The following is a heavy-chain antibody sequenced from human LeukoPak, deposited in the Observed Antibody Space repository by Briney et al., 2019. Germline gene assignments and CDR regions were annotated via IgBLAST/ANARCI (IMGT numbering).Heavy chain of an antibody. V-gene: IGHV3-33*06. Sequence: GGSLRLSCAASGFPFSSYGMHWVRQAPGKGLEWVAVIWYDGSNKYYADSVKGRFTISRDNSKNTLYLQMNTLRPGHTSVFYCAKDAAYYYHGDVFDIWGQGTMVTVSS. D-gene: IGHD3-10*01. CDR3: AKDAAYYYHGDVFDI. J-gene: IGHJ3*02. CDR1: GFPFSSYG. CDR2: IWYDGSNK.